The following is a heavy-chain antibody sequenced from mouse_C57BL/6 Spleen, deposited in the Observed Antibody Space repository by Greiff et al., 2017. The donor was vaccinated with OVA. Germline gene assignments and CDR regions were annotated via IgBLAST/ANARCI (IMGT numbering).Heavy chain of an antibody. CDR1: GYAFSSSW. Sequence: VQLQQSGPELVKPGASVKISCKASGYAFSSSWMNWVKQRPGQGLEWIGRIYPGDGDTNYNGKFKGKATLTADQSSSTAYMQLSSLTSEDSAVYFCARNPVTTVVADAMDYWGQGTSVTVSS. V-gene: IGHV1-82*01. D-gene: IGHD1-1*01. J-gene: IGHJ4*01. CDR3: ARNPVTTVVADAMDY. CDR2: IYPGDGDT.